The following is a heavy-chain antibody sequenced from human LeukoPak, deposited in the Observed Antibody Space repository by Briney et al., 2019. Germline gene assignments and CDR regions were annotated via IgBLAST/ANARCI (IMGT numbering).Heavy chain of an antibody. J-gene: IGHJ4*02. D-gene: IGHD3-10*01. V-gene: IGHV3-30*04. CDR3: ARDFLRGAPDYLDL. CDR2: IGYDGVNK. CDR1: GFTFSSYP. Sequence: PGGSLRLSCTASGFTFSSYPFHWVRQAPGKGLQWVAVIGYDGVNKFYTDSVKGRFTISRDDSKSTPYLQMDSLRADDTAVYYCARDFLRGAPDYLDLWGQGTLVTVSS.